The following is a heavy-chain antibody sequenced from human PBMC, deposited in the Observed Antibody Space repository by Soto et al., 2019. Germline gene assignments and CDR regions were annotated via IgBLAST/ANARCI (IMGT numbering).Heavy chain of an antibody. CDR2: IYRTGST. V-gene: IGHV4-4*02. Sequence: ETLYLTCAVSGGSFTSNNWWTWVRQPPGQGLEWIGEIYRTGSTNYNPSLKSRVTISLDKSENQFSLKVTSLTAADTAVYYCASRDTGTSVDYWGQGTVVTVSS. D-gene: IGHD1-7*01. CDR1: GGSFTSNNW. J-gene: IGHJ4*02. CDR3: ASRDTGTSVDY.